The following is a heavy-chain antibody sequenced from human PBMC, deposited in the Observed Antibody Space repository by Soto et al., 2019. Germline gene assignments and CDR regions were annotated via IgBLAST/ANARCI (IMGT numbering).Heavy chain of an antibody. J-gene: IGHJ4*02. CDR1: GGYIISSSYY. Sequence: SETLSLTCPVSGGYIISSSYYLGWIRQPPGKGLEWIGSIYYSGTTYYNPSLKSRVTISVETSKNQFSLKLSSVTAADTAVYYCARHRGYYDILTGYYTELNFDYWGQGTLVTVSS. CDR3: ARHRGYYDILTGYYTELNFDY. D-gene: IGHD3-9*01. V-gene: IGHV4-39*01. CDR2: IYYSGTT.